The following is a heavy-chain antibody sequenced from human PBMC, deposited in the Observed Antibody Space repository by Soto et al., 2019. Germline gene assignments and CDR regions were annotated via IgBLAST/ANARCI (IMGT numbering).Heavy chain of an antibody. J-gene: IGHJ6*02. CDR2: IIPIFGTA. V-gene: IGHV1-69*13. CDR3: ARLIGGTYSSSFREDLSMDV. Sequence: GASVKVSCKASGGTFSSYAISWVRQAPGQGLEWMGGIIPIFGTANYAQKFQGRVTITADESTSTAYMELSSLRSEDTAVYYCARLIGGTYSSSFREDLSMDVWGQGTTVTVSS. CDR1: GGTFSSYA. D-gene: IGHD6-6*01.